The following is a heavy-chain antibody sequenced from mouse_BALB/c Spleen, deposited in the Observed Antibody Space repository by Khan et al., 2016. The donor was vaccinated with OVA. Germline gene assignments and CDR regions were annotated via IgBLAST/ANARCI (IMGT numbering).Heavy chain of an antibody. CDR3: ARDKGNPYAMDY. V-gene: IGHV2-6-7*01. CDR2: IWSDGST. CDR1: GFSLTGYG. J-gene: IGHJ4*01. D-gene: IGHD2-1*01. Sequence: VQLQESGPGLVAPSQSLSITCTVSGFSLTGYGVNWVRQPPGKGLEWLGMIWSDGSTDYNSALKSRLSISKDNSKSQVILKMNSLQTDDTARYYCARDKGNPYAMDYWGQGTSVTVSS.